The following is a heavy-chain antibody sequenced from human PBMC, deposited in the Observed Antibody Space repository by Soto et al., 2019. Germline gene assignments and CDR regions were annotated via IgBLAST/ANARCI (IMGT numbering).Heavy chain of an antibody. CDR3: ARDLTAMEALYYYDT. CDR1: GGTLNTYT. Sequence: QLQLVQSGAAVKKPGSSVKVSCKASGGTLNTYTISWVRQAPGQGLEWMGSILPFLGSTNYAKKFQGRVTITADQSTSTMELSSLRSEDTAVYFCARDLTAMEALYYYDTWGQGSLVTVSS. V-gene: IGHV1-69*08. D-gene: IGHD5-18*01. J-gene: IGHJ4*02. CDR2: ILPFLGST.